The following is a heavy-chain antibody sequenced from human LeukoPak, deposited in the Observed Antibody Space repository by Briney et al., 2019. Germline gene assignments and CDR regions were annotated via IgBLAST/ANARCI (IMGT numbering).Heavy chain of an antibody. D-gene: IGHD6-19*01. Sequence: GGSLRLSCAASGFTFSSYGMHWVRQAPGKGLEWVAFIRYDGSNKYYADSVKGRFTISRDNSKNTLYLQMNSLRAEDTAVYYCARAARIAVAGHFDYWGQGTLVTVSS. J-gene: IGHJ4*02. CDR3: ARAARIAVAGHFDY. CDR2: IRYDGSNK. CDR1: GFTFSSYG. V-gene: IGHV3-30*02.